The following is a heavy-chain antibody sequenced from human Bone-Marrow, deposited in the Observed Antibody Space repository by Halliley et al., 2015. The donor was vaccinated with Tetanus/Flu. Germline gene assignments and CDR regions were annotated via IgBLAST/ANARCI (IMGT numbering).Heavy chain of an antibody. J-gene: IGHJ5*02. CDR1: GGSIGTYY. Sequence: TLSLTCTVSGGSIGTYYWSWIRQPPGKGLEWIGYISDSGSTDYNPSLKSRVTLSVDTSKNQFSLKLRSVTAAGTAVYYCASERGNDDFSIWFDPWGQGTLVTVSS. CDR3: ASERGNDDFSIWFDP. D-gene: IGHD4-4*01. V-gene: IGHV4-59*01. CDR2: ISDSGST.